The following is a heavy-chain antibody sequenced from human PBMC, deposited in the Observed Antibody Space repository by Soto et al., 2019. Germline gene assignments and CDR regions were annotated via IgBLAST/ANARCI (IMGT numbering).Heavy chain of an antibody. V-gene: IGHV1-3*01. CDR1: GYTFTSYA. CDR2: INAGNGNT. Sequence: ASVEVSCKXSGYTFTSYAMHWVRQAPGQRLEWMGWINAGNGNTKYSQKFQGRVTITRDTSASTAYMELSSLRSEDTAVYYCARGYYYGSGRNYGMDVWGQGTTVTVSS. J-gene: IGHJ6*02. D-gene: IGHD3-10*01. CDR3: ARGYYYGSGRNYGMDV.